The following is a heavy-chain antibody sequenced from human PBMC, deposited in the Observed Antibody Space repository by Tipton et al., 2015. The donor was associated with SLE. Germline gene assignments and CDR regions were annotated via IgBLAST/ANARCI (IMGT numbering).Heavy chain of an antibody. J-gene: IGHJ5*02. Sequence: TLSLTCTVSGGSVSSSSKYWAWILQPPGKGLEWIGGIYYTGTTTYYNSFLKSRVTMSVDTSKNQFSLRLTSVIAADTAVYYCARLHGYSYGLNWFDPWGQGTLISVSS. V-gene: IGHV4-39*07. CDR1: GGSVSSSSKY. CDR3: ARLHGYSYGLNWFDP. D-gene: IGHD5-18*01. CDR2: IYYTGTTT.